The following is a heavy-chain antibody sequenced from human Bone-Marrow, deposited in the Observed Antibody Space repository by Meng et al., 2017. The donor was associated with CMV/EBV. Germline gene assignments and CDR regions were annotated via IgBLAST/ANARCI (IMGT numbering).Heavy chain of an antibody. D-gene: IGHD1-1*01. J-gene: IGHJ3*02. CDR1: GYTFTSYY. Sequence: ASVKVSCKASGYTFTSYYMHWVRQAPGQGLEWMGIINPSGGSTSYAQKFQGRVTMTRDTSTSTVYMELSSLRSEDTAVYYCARDLTTGRSYDAFDIWGHGTMVTVS. CDR2: INPSGGST. CDR3: ARDLTTGRSYDAFDI. V-gene: IGHV1-46*01.